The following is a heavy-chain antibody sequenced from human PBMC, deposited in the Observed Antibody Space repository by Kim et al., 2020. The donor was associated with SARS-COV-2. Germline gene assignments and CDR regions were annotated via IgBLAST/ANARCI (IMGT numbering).Heavy chain of an antibody. CDR3: ASAYSGSYYSWFDP. CDR1: GFTFSSYA. V-gene: IGHV3-30*04. J-gene: IGHJ5*02. Sequence: GGSLRLSCAASGFTFSSYAMHWVRQAPGKGLEWVAVISYNGSNKYYADSVKGRFTISRDNSKNTLYLQMNSLRAEDTAVYYCASAYSGSYYSWFDPWGQGTLVTVSS. D-gene: IGHD1-26*01. CDR2: ISYNGSNK.